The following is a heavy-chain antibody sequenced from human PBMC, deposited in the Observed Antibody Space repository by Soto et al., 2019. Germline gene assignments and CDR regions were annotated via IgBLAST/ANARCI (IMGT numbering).Heavy chain of an antibody. Sequence: QVQLQESGPGLVKHSETLSLTCTVSGGSISRCYWSWIRQPPGKGLEWIGYIYYNESTNYSPSLNSRVTISVDTSKNHFSLKLNSVTAADTAVYYCARAEVAGSYYYYGLDVWGQGTTVTVSS. CDR1: GGSISRCY. J-gene: IGHJ6*02. D-gene: IGHD6-19*01. CDR3: ARAEVAGSYYYYGLDV. V-gene: IGHV4-59*01. CDR2: IYYNEST.